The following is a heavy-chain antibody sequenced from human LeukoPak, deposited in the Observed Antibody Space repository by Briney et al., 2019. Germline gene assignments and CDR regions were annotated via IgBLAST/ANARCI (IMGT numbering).Heavy chain of an antibody. Sequence: SETLSLTCTVSSGSIRTSNCSWIRQPPGKGLEWIGYIYYSGSTNYNPSLKSRVTISVDTSRNQFSLKLSSVTAADTAVYYCARAPNPDFFDDWGQGTLVTVSS. D-gene: IGHD2-8*01. CDR1: SGSIRTSN. CDR3: ARAPNPDFFDD. V-gene: IGHV4-59*01. J-gene: IGHJ4*02. CDR2: IYYSGST.